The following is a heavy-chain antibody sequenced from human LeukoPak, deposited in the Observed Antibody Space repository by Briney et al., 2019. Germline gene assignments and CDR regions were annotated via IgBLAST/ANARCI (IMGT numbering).Heavy chain of an antibody. J-gene: IGHJ4*02. CDR1: GYTFTSYG. V-gene: IGHV1-18*04. Sequence: GASVKVSFKASGYTFTSYGISWVRQAPGQGLEWMGWISASNGNTNYAQKLQGRVTMTTDTSTSTAYMELRSLRSDDTAVYYCAREDATYVWGSYRSNTLDYWGQGTLVTVSS. CDR2: ISASNGNT. D-gene: IGHD3-16*02. CDR3: AREDATYVWGSYRSNTLDY.